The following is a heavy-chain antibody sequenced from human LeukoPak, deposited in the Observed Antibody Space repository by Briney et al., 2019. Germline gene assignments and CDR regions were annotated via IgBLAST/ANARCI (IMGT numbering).Heavy chain of an antibody. Sequence: VSLRLSCAASGFTFSSYSMNCVRQSPGKGLEGVSSISSSRSYIYYADSVKGRFTISRDNAKNSLYLQMNTLRAEDTAVYYCARLIRYPAYWGQATLVTVSS. CDR2: ISSSRSYI. CDR1: GFTFSSYS. CDR3: ARLIRYPAY. V-gene: IGHV3-21*01. J-gene: IGHJ4*02. D-gene: IGHD3-9*01.